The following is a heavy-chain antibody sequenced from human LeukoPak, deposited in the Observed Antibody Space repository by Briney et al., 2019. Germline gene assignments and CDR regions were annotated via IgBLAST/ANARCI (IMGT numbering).Heavy chain of an antibody. CDR1: GDSFSNNSVA. V-gene: IGHV6-1*01. CDR3: AREEGRNFGY. Sequence: SQTLSLTCGISGDSFSNNSVAWNWTRQSPSRGLEWLGRTYYRSKWYNDYALSVKSRITINPDTSRNQFSLQLNSVTPEDTAVYYCAREEGRNFGYWGQGTLVTVSS. CDR2: TYYRSKWYN. J-gene: IGHJ4*02.